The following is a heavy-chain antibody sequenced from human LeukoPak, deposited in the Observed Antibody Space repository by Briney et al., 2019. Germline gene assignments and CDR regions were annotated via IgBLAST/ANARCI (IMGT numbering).Heavy chain of an antibody. J-gene: IGHJ4*02. Sequence: SETLSLTCTVSGGSISSYYWSWIRQPPGKGLEWIGYIYYSGSTNYNPSLKSRVTISVDTSKNQFSLKLSSVTAADTAVYYCARDGSSGTQRWGQGTLVTVSS. CDR3: ARDGSSGTQR. D-gene: IGHD5-12*01. CDR1: GGSISSYY. V-gene: IGHV4-59*01. CDR2: IYYSGST.